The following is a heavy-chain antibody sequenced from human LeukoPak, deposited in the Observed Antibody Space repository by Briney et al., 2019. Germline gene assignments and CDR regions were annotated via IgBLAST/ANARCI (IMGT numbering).Heavy chain of an antibody. J-gene: IGHJ4*02. CDR1: GFTVSSNY. CDR2: IYSGGRT. CDR3: ARGGYYDSSGYLY. Sequence: GGSLRLSCAASGFTVSSNYMSWVRQAPGKGLEWVSVIYSGGRTYYADSVKGRFTISRDNSKNTLYLQMNRLSAEDTAVYYCARGGYYDSSGYLYWGQGTLVTVSS. V-gene: IGHV3-66*01. D-gene: IGHD3-22*01.